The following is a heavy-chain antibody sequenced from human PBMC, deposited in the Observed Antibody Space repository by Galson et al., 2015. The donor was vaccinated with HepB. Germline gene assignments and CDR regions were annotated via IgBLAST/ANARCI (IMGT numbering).Heavy chain of an antibody. J-gene: IGHJ4*02. D-gene: IGHD5-18*01. CDR3: VKAGRGYSYGYPIHSDY. Sequence: SLRLSCAASGFTFSSYAMHWVRQAPGKGLEYVSAISSNGGSTYYADSVKGRFTISRDNSKNTLYLQMSSLRAEDTAVYYCVKAGRGYSYGYPIHSDYWGQGTLVTVSS. V-gene: IGHV3-64D*06. CDR1: GFTFSSYA. CDR2: ISSNGGST.